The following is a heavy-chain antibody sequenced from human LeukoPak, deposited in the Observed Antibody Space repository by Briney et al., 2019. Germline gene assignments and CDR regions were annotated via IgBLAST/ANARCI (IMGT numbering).Heavy chain of an antibody. D-gene: IGHD3-9*01. CDR2: ISGSGGST. J-gene: IGHJ3*02. CDR3: AKKNEYYDILTGYYWVDAFDI. V-gene: IGHV3-23*01. CDR1: GFTFSSYA. Sequence: GVSLRLSCAASGFTFSSYAMSWVRQAPGKGLEWVSAISGSGGSTYYADSVKGRFTISRDNSKNTLYLQMNSLRAEGTAVYYCAKKNEYYDILTGYYWVDAFDIWGQGTMVTVSS.